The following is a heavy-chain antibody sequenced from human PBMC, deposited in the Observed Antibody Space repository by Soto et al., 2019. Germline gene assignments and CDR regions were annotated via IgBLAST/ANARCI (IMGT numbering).Heavy chain of an antibody. J-gene: IGHJ4*02. V-gene: IGHV3-21*01. CDR3: ARDPRDVARPFDC. D-gene: IGHD2-15*01. CDR1: GFTLSSYT. CDR2: ISSSSSYI. Sequence: GTRSVPFAVSGFTLSSYTMNWVRQAPGKGLEWVSSISSSSSYIYYADSMKGRFTISRENARNSLYLQMNTLRAEDTAVYYCARDPRDVARPFDCWGQGTRVAVS.